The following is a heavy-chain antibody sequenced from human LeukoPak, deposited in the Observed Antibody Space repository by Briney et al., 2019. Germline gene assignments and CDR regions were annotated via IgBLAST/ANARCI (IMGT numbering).Heavy chain of an antibody. CDR1: GYTCTGYY. V-gene: IGHV1-2*02. D-gene: IGHD6-6*01. J-gene: IGHJ4*02. CDR2: INPNSGGT. CDR3: ARFEYSSSSDGY. Sequence: GASVKVSCKASGYTCTGYYMHWVRQAPGQGLEWMGWINPNSGGTNYAQKFQGRVTMTRDTSISTAYMELSRLRSDDTAVYYCARFEYSSSSDGYWGQGTLVTVSS.